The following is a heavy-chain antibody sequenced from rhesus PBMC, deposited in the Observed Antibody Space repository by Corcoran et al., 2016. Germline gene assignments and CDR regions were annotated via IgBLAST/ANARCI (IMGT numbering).Heavy chain of an antibody. CDR2: IYGSGWPP. CDR3: ASTKGGSGVVFDY. Sequence: QVQLQESGPGLVKPSETLSLTCTVSGGSISDSYYWNWIRQPPGKGLEWMGRIYGSGWPPNYNPSPKTRVTISKDTSKTQFSLNLTSVTAADTAVYYCASTKGGSGVVFDYWGQGVLVTVSS. CDR1: GGSISDSYY. V-gene: IGHV4-106*01. D-gene: IGHD6-25*01. J-gene: IGHJ4*01.